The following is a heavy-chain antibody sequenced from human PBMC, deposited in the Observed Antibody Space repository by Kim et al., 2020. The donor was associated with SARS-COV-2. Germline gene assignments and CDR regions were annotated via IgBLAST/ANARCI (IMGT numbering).Heavy chain of an antibody. Sequence: GGSLRLSCAASGFTFSNYWMHWVRQAPGKGLVWVSLIHSSGGNTYYADSVKGRFTVSRDNAKNTLYLQMNSLRAEDTAVYYCAFWFGSSVFDSWGQGRMFTVSS. D-gene: IGHD3-10*01. CDR2: IHSSGGNT. V-gene: IGHV3-74*01. CDR1: GFTFSNYW. CDR3: AFWFGSSVFDS. J-gene: IGHJ3*02.